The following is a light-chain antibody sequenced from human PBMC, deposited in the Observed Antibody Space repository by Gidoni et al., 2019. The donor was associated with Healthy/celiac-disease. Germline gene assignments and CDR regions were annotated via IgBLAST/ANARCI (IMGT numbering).Light chain of an antibody. CDR1: QSVSSSY. CDR3: QQYGSSRT. CDR2: GAS. J-gene: IGKJ1*01. Sequence: EIVLTPSPGTLSLSPGERATLSCRASQSVSSSYLAWYQQKPGQAPRLLIYGASSRATGIPDRFSGSGSGTDFTLTISRLEPEDFAVYYCQQYGSSRTFGQXTKVEIK. V-gene: IGKV3-20*01.